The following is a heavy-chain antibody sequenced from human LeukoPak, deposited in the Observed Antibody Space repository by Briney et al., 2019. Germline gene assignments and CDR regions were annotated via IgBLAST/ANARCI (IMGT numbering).Heavy chain of an antibody. CDR3: ARRGYYYDSSGYYYYFDY. CDR2: IYPGDSDT. V-gene: IGHV5-51*01. Sequence: GESLKISCKGSGYSFTSYWIGWVRQMPGKGLEWKGIIYPGDSDTRYSPSFQGQVTISADKSISTAYLQWSSLKASDTAMYYCARRGYYYDSSGYYYYFDYWGQGTLVTVSS. CDR1: GYSFTSYW. D-gene: IGHD3-22*01. J-gene: IGHJ4*02.